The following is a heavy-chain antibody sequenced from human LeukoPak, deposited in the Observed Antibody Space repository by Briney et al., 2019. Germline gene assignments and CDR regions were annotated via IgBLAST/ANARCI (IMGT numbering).Heavy chain of an antibody. Sequence: GGSLRLSCAASGFTFSSYPMSGVRQAPGKGLEWVSAISGSGGSTYYADSVKGRFTISRDNSKNALYLQMNSLRAEDTAVYYCAKGRGYIVVVTGDYFDYWGQGTLVTVSS. V-gene: IGHV3-23*01. D-gene: IGHD2-21*02. CDR3: AKGRGYIVVVTGDYFDY. CDR1: GFTFSSYP. J-gene: IGHJ4*02. CDR2: ISGSGGST.